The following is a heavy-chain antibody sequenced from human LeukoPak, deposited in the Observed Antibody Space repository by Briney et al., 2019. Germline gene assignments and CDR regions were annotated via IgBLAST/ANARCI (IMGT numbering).Heavy chain of an antibody. V-gene: IGHV3-48*01. D-gene: IGHD6-13*01. CDR3: ARETPQSSSWTAFDY. CDR2: ITLSSSTI. Sequence: GGSLRLSCAASGFTFSNYNMNWVRQAPGKGLEWVSYITLSSSTIYYADSVKGRFTISRDNAKNSLSLQMNSLRAEDTAVYYCARETPQSSSWTAFDYWGQGTLVTVSS. J-gene: IGHJ4*02. CDR1: GFTFSNYN.